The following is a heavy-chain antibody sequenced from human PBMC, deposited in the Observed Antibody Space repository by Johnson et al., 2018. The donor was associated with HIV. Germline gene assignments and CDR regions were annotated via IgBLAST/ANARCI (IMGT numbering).Heavy chain of an antibody. CDR2: IKSKTDGGTT. CDR3: TTDPWWNGYHAFDI. CDR1: GFTFSNAW. Sequence: VQLVESGGGLVKPGGSLRLSCAASGFTFSNAWMSWVRQAPGKGLEWVGRIKSKTDGGTTDYAAPVKGRFTISRDDSKNMLYLQMNSLKTEDTAMYYCTTDPWWNGYHAFDIWGQGTMVTVSS. V-gene: IGHV3-15*01. D-gene: IGHD1-1*01. J-gene: IGHJ3*02.